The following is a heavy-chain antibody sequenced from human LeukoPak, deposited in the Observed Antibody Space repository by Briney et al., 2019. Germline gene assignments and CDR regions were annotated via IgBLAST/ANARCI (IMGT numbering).Heavy chain of an antibody. V-gene: IGHV4-39*01. Sequence: PSETLSLTCTVSGGSIISSTYFWGWIRQPPGKGLEWIGTIYYSGSTYYSPSLKSRVTISVDTSKNQFSLKLSSVTAADTAVYYCARLGIAATVYAFDIWSQGTMVTVSS. D-gene: IGHD6-13*01. CDR3: ARLGIAATVYAFDI. J-gene: IGHJ3*02. CDR1: GGSIISSTYF. CDR2: IYYSGST.